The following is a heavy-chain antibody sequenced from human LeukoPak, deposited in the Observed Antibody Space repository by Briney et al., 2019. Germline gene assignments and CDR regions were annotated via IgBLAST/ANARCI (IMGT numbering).Heavy chain of an antibody. CDR3: AREEGIAAAGALEY. Sequence: SETLSLTCTVSGGSINNYYWNWIRQSAGKGLEWIGRIYSSGTTHYNPSLKSRVTMSVDTSKNQFSLKLSSVTAADTAVYYCAREEGIAAAGALEYWGQGIPVTVSS. CDR1: GGSINNYY. V-gene: IGHV4-4*07. J-gene: IGHJ4*02. CDR2: IYSSGTT. D-gene: IGHD6-13*01.